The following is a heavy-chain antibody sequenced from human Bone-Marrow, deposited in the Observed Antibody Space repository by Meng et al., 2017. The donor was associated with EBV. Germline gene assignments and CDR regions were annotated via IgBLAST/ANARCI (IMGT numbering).Heavy chain of an antibody. Sequence: GAEVKKPGASVKVAFKASGDIFTNLAFTWVRQVPGKGLEWMGGFLPILGAANYAQKFQGRLTITADKSTTTAFMELRSLRVDDTAVYFCARDGIAVPGGSNWFDPWGQGTLVTVSS. CDR1: GDIFTNLA. D-gene: IGHD6-19*01. V-gene: IGHV1-69*06. CDR3: ARDGIAVPGGSNWFDP. J-gene: IGHJ5*02. CDR2: FLPILGAA.